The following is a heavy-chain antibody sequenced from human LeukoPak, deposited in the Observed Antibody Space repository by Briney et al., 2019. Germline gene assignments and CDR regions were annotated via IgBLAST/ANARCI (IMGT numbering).Heavy chain of an antibody. Sequence: GASVKVSCKASGYTFTTYPMNWVRQAPGQGLEWMGWINTNTGNPTYAQGFTGRFVFSFDTSVSTAYLQISSLKADDTAVYYCARDPYTSSSWYRGRANNWFDPWGQGTLVTVSS. CDR3: ARDPYTSSSWYRGRANNWFDP. J-gene: IGHJ5*02. V-gene: IGHV7-4-1*02. CDR1: GYTFTTYP. D-gene: IGHD6-13*01. CDR2: INTNTGNP.